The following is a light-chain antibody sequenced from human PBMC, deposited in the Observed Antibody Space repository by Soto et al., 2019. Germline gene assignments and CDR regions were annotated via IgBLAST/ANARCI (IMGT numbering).Light chain of an antibody. CDR2: AAS. CDR3: QQLNSYPRT. CDR1: QGISSY. J-gene: IGKJ1*01. V-gene: IGKV1-9*01. Sequence: IQLTQSPSSLSASVGDRVTITCRASQGISSYLAWYQQKPRKAPKLLIYAASTLQSGVPSRFSGSRSATDFALSISSLQPEDFATYYCQQLNSYPRTFGQGTKVEI.